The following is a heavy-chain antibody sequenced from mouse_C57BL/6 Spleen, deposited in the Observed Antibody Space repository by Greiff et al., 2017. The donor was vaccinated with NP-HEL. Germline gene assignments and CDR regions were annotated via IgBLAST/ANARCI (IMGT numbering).Heavy chain of an antibody. CDR2: IYPGDGDT. CDR1: GYAFSSYW. J-gene: IGHJ1*03. Sequence: QVQLQQSGAELVKPGASVKISCKASGYAFSSYWMNWVKQRPGKGLEWIGQIYPGDGDTNYNGKFKGKATLTADKSSSTAYMQLSSLTSEDSAVYFCARGGYGSRYWYFDVWGTGTTVTVSS. V-gene: IGHV1-80*01. CDR3: ARGGYGSRYWYFDV. D-gene: IGHD1-1*01.